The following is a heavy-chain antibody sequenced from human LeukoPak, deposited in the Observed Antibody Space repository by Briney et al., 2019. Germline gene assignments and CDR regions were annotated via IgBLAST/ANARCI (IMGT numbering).Heavy chain of an antibody. Sequence: SETLSLTCTVSGGSISSYYWSWIRQPPGKGLEWIGYIYYSGSTNYNPSLKSRVTISVDTSKNQFSLKLSSVTAADTAVYYCARHSPTCCGGDCYSPPIDYWGQGTLVTVSS. D-gene: IGHD2-21*02. CDR1: GGSISSYY. CDR3: ARHSPTCCGGDCYSPPIDY. CDR2: IYYSGST. J-gene: IGHJ4*02. V-gene: IGHV4-59*08.